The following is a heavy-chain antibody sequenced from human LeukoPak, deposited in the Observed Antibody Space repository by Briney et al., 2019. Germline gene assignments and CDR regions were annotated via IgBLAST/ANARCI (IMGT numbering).Heavy chain of an antibody. CDR2: IYTSGST. V-gene: IGHV4-61*02. D-gene: IGHD3-3*01. CDR1: GGSISSGSYY. Sequence: PSQTLSLTCTVSGGSISSGSYYWSWIRQPAGKGLEWIGRIYTSGSTNYNPSLKSRVTISVDTSKNQFSLKLSSVTAADTAVYYCAREDDFWSLTNWGQGTLVTVSS. CDR3: AREDDFWSLTN. J-gene: IGHJ4*02.